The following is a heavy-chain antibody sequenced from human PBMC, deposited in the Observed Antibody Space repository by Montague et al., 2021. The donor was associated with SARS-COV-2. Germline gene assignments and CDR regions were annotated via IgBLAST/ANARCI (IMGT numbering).Heavy chain of an antibody. CDR1: GGSFSDYY. CDR3: ARGRQHFNMIVVVMTGGEYYFDY. CDR2: INHRGTS. V-gene: IGHV4-34*01. D-gene: IGHD3-22*01. J-gene: IGHJ4*01. Sequence: SETLSLTCAVYGGSFSDYYWSWIRQPPGKGLEWIGEINHRGTSNYNPSLKSRVSISVDTSKNQFSLYLSSVTAADTAVYYCARGRQHFNMIVVVMTGGEYYFDYWGHGTLVTVSS.